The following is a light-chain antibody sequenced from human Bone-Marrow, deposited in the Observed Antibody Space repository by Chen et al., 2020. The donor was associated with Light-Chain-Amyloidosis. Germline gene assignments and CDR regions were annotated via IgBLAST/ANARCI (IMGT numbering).Light chain of an antibody. CDR3: QSYQGSSQGV. CDR1: SGSIATNY. J-gene: IGLJ3*02. Sequence: NFMLTQPHPVSESPGKTVIISCTRSSGSIATNYVQWYQQRPGSYPTTVIYEDDQIPSGVPDRCSASIDRSSNSSSLTISGLKTEDEADDCCQSYQGSSQGVFGGGTKLTVL. V-gene: IGLV6-57*01. CDR2: EDD.